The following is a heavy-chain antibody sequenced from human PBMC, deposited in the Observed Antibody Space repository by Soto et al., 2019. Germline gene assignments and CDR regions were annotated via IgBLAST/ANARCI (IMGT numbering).Heavy chain of an antibody. CDR2: IYPSGST. D-gene: IGHD5-12*01. Sequence: QVKLEESGPGLVKPSETLSVTCTVSGGSISGHSWIWIRQPAGRGLEWIGHIYPSGSTSYNPSLRSRVTMSLDTSNNQIFLNLTSVTAADTAVFYCVRGGSYSVYDIWGPGTLVTVSS. CDR3: VRGGSYSVYDI. CDR1: GGSISGHS. V-gene: IGHV4-4*07. J-gene: IGHJ4*02.